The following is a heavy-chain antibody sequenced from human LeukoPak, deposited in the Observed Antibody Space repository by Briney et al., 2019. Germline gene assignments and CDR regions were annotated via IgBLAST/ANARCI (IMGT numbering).Heavy chain of an antibody. CDR3: ARDPDRGGYSMFDY. CDR1: GFTFSSYS. Sequence: GGSLRLSCAASGFTFSSYSMNWVRQAPGKGLEWVSSISSSSSYIYYADSVKGRFTISRDNAKNSLYLQMNSLRAEDTAVYYCARDPDRGGYSMFDYWGHGTLVTVSS. CDR2: ISSSSSYI. J-gene: IGHJ4*03. D-gene: IGHD3-22*01. V-gene: IGHV3-21*01.